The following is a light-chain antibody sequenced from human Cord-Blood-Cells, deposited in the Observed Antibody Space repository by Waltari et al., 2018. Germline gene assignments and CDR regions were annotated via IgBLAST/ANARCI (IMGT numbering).Light chain of an antibody. Sequence: EIVMTQSPATLSVSPGERATLFCRASPSVSSNLAWYQQKPGQAPRLLIYGASTRATGIPARFSGSGSGTEFTLTISSLQSEDFAVYYCQQYNNWPLAFGQGTKVEIK. V-gene: IGKV3-15*01. CDR2: GAS. CDR1: PSVSSN. J-gene: IGKJ1*01. CDR3: QQYNNWPLA.